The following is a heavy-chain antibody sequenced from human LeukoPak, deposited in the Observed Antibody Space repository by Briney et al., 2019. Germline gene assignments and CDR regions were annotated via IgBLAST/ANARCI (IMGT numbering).Heavy chain of an antibody. V-gene: IGHV3-30*18. D-gene: IGHD3-22*01. CDR2: ISYDGSNK. J-gene: IGHJ4*02. CDR3: AKLRYYYDSGGYYPFDY. Sequence: GGSLRLSCAASGFTFSSYGMHWVRQAPGKGLEWVAVISYDGSNKYYADSVKGRFTISRDNSKNTLYLQMNSLRAEDTAVYYCAKLRYYYDSGGYYPFDYWGQGTLVTVSS. CDR1: GFTFSSYG.